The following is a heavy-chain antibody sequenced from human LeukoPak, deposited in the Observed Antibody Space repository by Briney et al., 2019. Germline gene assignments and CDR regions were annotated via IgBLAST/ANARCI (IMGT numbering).Heavy chain of an antibody. V-gene: IGHV3-74*01. CDR2: INSDGSST. D-gene: IGHD1-1*01. CDR1: GFTFSSYW. J-gene: IGHJ5*02. CDR3: ASKVSTGTTTAKGWFDP. Sequence: GGSLRLSCAASGFTFSSYWMHWVRQAPGKGLVWVSRINSDGSSTSYADSVKGRFTISRDNAKNTLYLQMNSLRAEDTAVYYCASKVSTGTTTAKGWFDPWGQGTLVTVSS.